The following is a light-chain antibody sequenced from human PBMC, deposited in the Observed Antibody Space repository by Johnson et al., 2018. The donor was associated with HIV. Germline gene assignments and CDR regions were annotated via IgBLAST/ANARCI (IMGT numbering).Light chain of an antibody. CDR2: RNV. CDR3: AAWDDSLNEYV. J-gene: IGLJ1*01. V-gene: IGLV1-44*01. Sequence: QAVLTQPPSASGTPGQRVTISCSGSTSNIANNTVNWYQHLPGTAPKLLMYRNVQRPSGIPDRFNGSKSGTSASLAISGLQGEDEAEYYCAAWDDSLNEYVFGTGTKVTVL. CDR1: TSNIANNT.